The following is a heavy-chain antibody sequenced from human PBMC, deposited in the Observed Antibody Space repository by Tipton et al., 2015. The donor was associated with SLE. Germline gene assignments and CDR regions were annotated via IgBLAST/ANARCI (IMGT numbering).Heavy chain of an antibody. V-gene: IGHV4-34*01. J-gene: IGHJ4*02. CDR2: INHSGST. Sequence: LRLSCAVYGGSFSGYYWSWIRQPPGKGLEWIGEINHSGSTNYNPSLKSRVTISVDTSKNQFSLKLSSVTAADTAVYYCAKYSTYYYDSSGYVYWGQGTLVTVSS. D-gene: IGHD3-22*01. CDR1: GGSFSGYY. CDR3: AKYSTYYYDSSGYVY.